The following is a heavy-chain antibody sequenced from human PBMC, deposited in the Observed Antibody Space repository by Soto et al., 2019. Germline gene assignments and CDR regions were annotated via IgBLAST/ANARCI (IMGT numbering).Heavy chain of an antibody. Sequence: ASVKVSCKASGYTFTSYDINWVRQATGQGLEWMGWISAYNGNTDYAQKFQGRVTMTTDTSTSTAYMELRSLRSDDTAVYYCARYYCSRTSCYGRYGMDVWGQGTTVTVSS. CDR2: ISAYNGNT. CDR1: GYTFTSYD. D-gene: IGHD2-2*01. CDR3: ARYYCSRTSCYGRYGMDV. J-gene: IGHJ6*02. V-gene: IGHV1-18*01.